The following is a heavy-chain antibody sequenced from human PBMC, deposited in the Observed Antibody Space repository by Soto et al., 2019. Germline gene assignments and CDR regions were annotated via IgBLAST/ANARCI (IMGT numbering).Heavy chain of an antibody. V-gene: IGHV3-7*01. Sequence: PSEALRLSCAASGFTFSSYWISWVRQAPGKGLEWVANIKQDGSEKYYVDSVKGRFTISRDNAKNSLYLQMNSLRAEDTAVYYCARISRSIAAAGGYYYYGMDVWGQGTTVTVSS. CDR1: GFTFSSYW. D-gene: IGHD6-13*01. CDR2: IKQDGSEK. CDR3: ARISRSIAAAGGYYYYGMDV. J-gene: IGHJ6*02.